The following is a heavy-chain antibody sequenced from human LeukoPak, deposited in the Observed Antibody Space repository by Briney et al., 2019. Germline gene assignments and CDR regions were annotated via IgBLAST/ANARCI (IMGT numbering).Heavy chain of an antibody. V-gene: IGHV1-2*02. CDR2: INPKTGGT. D-gene: IGHD6-19*01. J-gene: IGHJ4*02. CDR1: GYTFTGYY. CDR3: ARERYTSGPWYFGY. Sequence: ASVKVSCKASGYTFTGYYIHWVRQAPGQGLEWMGWINPKTGGTNYAQKFQGRVTMTRDTSISTAYMDLSRLRSDDTAVYYCARERYTSGPWYFGYWGQGTLVTVSS.